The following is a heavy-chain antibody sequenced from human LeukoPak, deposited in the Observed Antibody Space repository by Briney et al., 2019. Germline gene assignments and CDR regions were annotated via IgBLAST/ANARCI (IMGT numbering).Heavy chain of an antibody. CDR2: ISYDGSNK. Sequence: GGSLRLSCAASGFTFSSYAMHWVRQAPGKGLEWVAAISYDGSNKYSADSVKGRFTISRDNSKNTLYLQMNSLRADDTAVYYCAKGSGSYYGAEYFQHWGQGTLVTVSS. CDR3: AKGSGSYYGAEYFQH. CDR1: GFTFSSYA. J-gene: IGHJ1*01. V-gene: IGHV3-30*04. D-gene: IGHD1-26*01.